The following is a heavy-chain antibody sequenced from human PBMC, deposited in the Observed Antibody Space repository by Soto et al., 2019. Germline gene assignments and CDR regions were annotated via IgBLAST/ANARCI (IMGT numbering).Heavy chain of an antibody. CDR2: ISSSSSYI. D-gene: IGHD3-10*01. V-gene: IGHV3-21*01. CDR1: GFTFSSYS. J-gene: IGHJ6*02. CDR3: ARVNSRGGAYYGMDV. Sequence: GGSLGLSCAASGFTFSSYSMNWVRQDPGKGLEWVSSISSSSSYIYYADSVKGRFTISRDNAKNSLYLQMNSLRAEDTAVYYCARVNSRGGAYYGMDVWGQGTTVTVSS.